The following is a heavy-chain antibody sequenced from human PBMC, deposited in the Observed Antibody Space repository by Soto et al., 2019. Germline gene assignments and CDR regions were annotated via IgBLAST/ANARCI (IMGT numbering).Heavy chain of an antibody. Sequence: GGSLRLSCAASGFTFSSYSMNWVRQAPGKGLEWVSSISSSSSYIYYADSVKGRFTISRDNAKNSLYLQMNSLRAEDTAVYYCARDREVRGVLEYYFDYWGQGTLVTVSS. J-gene: IGHJ4*02. CDR3: ARDREVRGVLEYYFDY. V-gene: IGHV3-21*01. D-gene: IGHD3-10*01. CDR1: GFTFSSYS. CDR2: ISSSSSYI.